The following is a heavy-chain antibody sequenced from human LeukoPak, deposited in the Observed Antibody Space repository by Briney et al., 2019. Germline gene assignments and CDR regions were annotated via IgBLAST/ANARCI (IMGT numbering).Heavy chain of an antibody. V-gene: IGHV3-9*01. CDR1: GFTFDDYA. Sequence: GGSLRLSCAASGFTFDDYAMHWVRQAPGKGLEWVSGISWNSGRIGYADSVKGRFTISRDNAKNSLYLQMNSLRAEDTALYYCATGINTSSQRSPFDYWGQGTLVTVSS. CDR2: ISWNSGRI. J-gene: IGHJ4*02. D-gene: IGHD2-2*01. CDR3: ATGINTSSQRSPFDY.